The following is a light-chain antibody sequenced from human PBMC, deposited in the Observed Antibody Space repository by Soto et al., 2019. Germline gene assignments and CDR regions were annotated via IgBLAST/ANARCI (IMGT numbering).Light chain of an antibody. CDR2: GNN. J-gene: IGLJ2*01. CDR3: QSYDSSLSGSV. CDR1: SSNIGAGYD. V-gene: IGLV1-40*01. Sequence: VLTQPPSVSGAPGQRVPISCTGSSSNIGAGYDVHWYQQLPGTAPKLLMYGNNNRPSGVPDRFSGSKSGTSASLAITGLQAEDEADYYCQSYDSSLSGSVFGGGTKLTVL.